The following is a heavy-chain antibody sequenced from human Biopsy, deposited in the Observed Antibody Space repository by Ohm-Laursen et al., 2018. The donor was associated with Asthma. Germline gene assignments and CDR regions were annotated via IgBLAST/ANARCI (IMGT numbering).Heavy chain of an antibody. J-gene: IGHJ6*02. Sequence: SLRLSCAASGFTFRTYAMHWVRQPPGKGLEWVALISHDGNKRYSADSVKGRLTISRDNSKNTVYLQMNSLRVEDTAVYYCAREAVWFRELGSLDVWGHGTTVTVS. CDR3: AREAVWFRELGSLDV. V-gene: IGHV3-30*03. D-gene: IGHD3-10*01. CDR2: ISHDGNKR. CDR1: GFTFRTYA.